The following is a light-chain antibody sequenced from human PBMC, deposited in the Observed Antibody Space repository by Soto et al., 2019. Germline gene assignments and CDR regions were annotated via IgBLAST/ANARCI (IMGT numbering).Light chain of an antibody. V-gene: IGKV1-5*03. CDR3: QQFHSFSPT. Sequence: DIQMTQSPSTLSASVGDRVTITCRASQSISSWLAWYQQKPGKAPKLLIYKASSLESGVPSRFSGNGSGTEFTLTISSLQPDDFATYYCQQFHSFSPTFGQGTKVEIK. CDR2: KAS. J-gene: IGKJ1*01. CDR1: QSISSW.